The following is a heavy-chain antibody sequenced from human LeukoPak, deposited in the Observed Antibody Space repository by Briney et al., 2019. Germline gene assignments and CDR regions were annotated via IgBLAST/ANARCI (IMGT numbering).Heavy chain of an antibody. Sequence: GASVKVSCKASGYTFTSYDINWVRQATGQGLEWMGWMNPNSGNTGYAQKFQGGVTMTRNTSISTAYMELSSLRSDDTAVYYCARGGRIVGATNDYWGQGTLVTVSS. CDR2: MNPNSGNT. D-gene: IGHD1-26*01. CDR1: GYTFTSYD. J-gene: IGHJ4*02. V-gene: IGHV1-8*01. CDR3: ARGGRIVGATNDY.